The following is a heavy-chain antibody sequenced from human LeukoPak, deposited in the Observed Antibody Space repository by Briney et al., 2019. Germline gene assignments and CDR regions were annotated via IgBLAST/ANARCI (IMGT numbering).Heavy chain of an antibody. CDR1: GFTFSDHY. CDR2: ISSSGSDT. CDR3: GRDLFGASAPTDY. D-gene: IGHD3-16*01. J-gene: IGHJ4*02. V-gene: IGHV3-11*01. Sequence: PGGSLRLSCAASGFTFSDHYMSWIRQAPGKGLEWISYISSSGSDTYYADSVKGRFTISRDNARNSLYLQMSSLRAEDTAVYYCGRDLFGASAPTDYWAREPRVTVPS.